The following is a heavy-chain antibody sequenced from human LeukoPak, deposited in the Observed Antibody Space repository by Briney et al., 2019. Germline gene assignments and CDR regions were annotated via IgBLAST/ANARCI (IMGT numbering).Heavy chain of an antibody. CDR2: IIPILGIA. V-gene: IGHV1-69*04. CDR3: ARVPADQKTNYDFWSGYYTRQVWDYYYYGMDV. Sequence: GSSVKVSCKASGGTFSSYAISWVRQAPGQGLEWMGRIIPILGIANYAQKFQGRVTITADKSTSTAYMELSSLRSEDTAVYYCARVPADQKTNYDFWSGYYTRQVWDYYYYGMDVWGQGTTVTVSS. CDR1: GGTFSSYA. D-gene: IGHD3-3*01. J-gene: IGHJ6*02.